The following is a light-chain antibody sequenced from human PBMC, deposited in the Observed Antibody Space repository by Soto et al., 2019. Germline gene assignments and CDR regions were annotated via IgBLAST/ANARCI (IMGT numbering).Light chain of an antibody. J-gene: IGKJ2*01. CDR2: GAS. CDR1: QSVSSSY. V-gene: IGKV3-20*01. Sequence: EIVLTQSPGTLSLCPGERATLSCRASQSVSSSYLAWYQQKPGQAPRLLIYGASSRATGIPDRFSGSGSGTDFPLTISRLGPEDFAVYYCQQYGSSPGTFGQGTKLEIK. CDR3: QQYGSSPGT.